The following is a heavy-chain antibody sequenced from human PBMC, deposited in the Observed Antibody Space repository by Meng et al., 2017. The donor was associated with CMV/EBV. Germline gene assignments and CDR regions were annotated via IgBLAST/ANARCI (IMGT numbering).Heavy chain of an antibody. Sequence: VSGGAVSSGSYYWSWIRQPPGKGLEWIGYIYYSGSTNYNPSLKSRVTISVDTSKNQFSLKLSSATAADTAVYYCARDTYYGSGSYYTWGQGTLVTVSS. D-gene: IGHD3-10*01. CDR3: ARDTYYGSGSYYT. J-gene: IGHJ5*02. CDR2: IYYSGST. CDR1: GGAVSSGSYY. V-gene: IGHV4-61*01.